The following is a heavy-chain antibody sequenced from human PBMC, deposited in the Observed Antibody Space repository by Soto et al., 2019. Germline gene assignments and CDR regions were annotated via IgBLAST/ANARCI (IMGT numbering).Heavy chain of an antibody. V-gene: IGHV7-4-1*01. J-gene: IGHJ6*03. CDR2: INTNTGNP. CDR1: GYTFTSYA. Sequence: QVQLVQSGSELKKPGASVKVSCKASGYTFTSYAMNWVRQAPGQGLEWMGWINTNTGNPTYAQGFTGRFVFSLDTSVSTAYLQICSLKAEDTAVYYCARDQNPEDYYYYYMDVWGKGTTVTVSS. CDR3: ARDQNPEDYYYYYMDV.